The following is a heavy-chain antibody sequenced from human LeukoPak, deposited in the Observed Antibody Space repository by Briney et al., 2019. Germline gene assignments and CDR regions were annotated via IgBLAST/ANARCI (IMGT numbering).Heavy chain of an antibody. V-gene: IGHV3-7*03. D-gene: IGHD3-3*01. CDR1: GFTFSNYW. Sequence: GGSLRLSCAASGFTFSNYWMTWVRQAPGKGLEWVANINRDGSERYYVDSVKGRFTISRDDAKSSLYLQMNSLRAEDTAVYYCTTLSHTIFGVVTLDPWGQGTLVTVSS. J-gene: IGHJ5*02. CDR3: TTLSHTIFGVVTLDP. CDR2: INRDGSER.